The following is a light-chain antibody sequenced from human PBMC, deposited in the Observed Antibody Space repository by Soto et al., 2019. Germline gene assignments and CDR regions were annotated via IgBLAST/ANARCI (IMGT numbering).Light chain of an antibody. CDR3: QHYGGSPRT. V-gene: IGKV3-20*01. CDR2: GAS. CDR1: HTVTSNY. Sequence: EIVLTQSPDTLSLSPGERATLSCRASHTVTSNYLPWYQQKSGQAPRLLIYGASSRATDITDRFSGSGSGTVFPLTISRLETEYFAVYYCQHYGGSPRTFGQGTKVEIK. J-gene: IGKJ1*01.